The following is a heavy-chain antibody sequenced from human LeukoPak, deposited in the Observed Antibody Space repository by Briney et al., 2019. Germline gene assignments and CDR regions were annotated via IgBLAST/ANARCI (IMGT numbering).Heavy chain of an antibody. V-gene: IGHV3-7*01. D-gene: IGHD2-15*01. CDR3: ARARGFVVVVAATYYFDY. J-gene: IGHJ4*02. CDR2: IKQDGSEK. CDR1: GFTFSSYW. Sequence: PGGSLRLSCAASGFTFSSYWMSWVRQAPGKGLEWVANIKQDGSEKYYVDSVKGRFTISRDNAKNSLYLQMNSLRAEDTAVYYCARARGFVVVVAATYYFDYWGQGTPVTVSS.